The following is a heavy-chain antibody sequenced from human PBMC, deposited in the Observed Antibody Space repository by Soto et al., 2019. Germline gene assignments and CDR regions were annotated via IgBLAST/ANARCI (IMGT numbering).Heavy chain of an antibody. Sequence: QVQLQESGPGLVKPSETLSLTCTVSGGSISSYYWSWIRQPPGKGLEWIGYIYYSGSTTYNPSLRSRVTISVDTSKNQFSLKLSSVTAADTAVYYCARLGHVYYYDSSGYREYFQHWGQCTLVTVSS. V-gene: IGHV4-59*01. CDR2: IYYSGST. J-gene: IGHJ1*01. CDR1: GGSISSYY. CDR3: ARLGHVYYYDSSGYREYFQH. D-gene: IGHD3-22*01.